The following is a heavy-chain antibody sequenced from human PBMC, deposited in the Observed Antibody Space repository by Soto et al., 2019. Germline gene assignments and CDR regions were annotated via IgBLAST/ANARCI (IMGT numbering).Heavy chain of an antibody. Sequence: GGSLRLSCAASGFTLSDYHMSWIRQAPGKGLEWVSDIKRGGSPVYYAESVKGRFTISRDNTKNSLYLQMSSLGVEDTAVYYCARRIAGDRGHAMHXWGQGIMVTVSX. D-gene: IGHD1-26*01. CDR1: GFTLSDYH. J-gene: IGHJ4*03. V-gene: IGHV3-11*01. CDR3: ARRIAGDRGHAMHX. CDR2: IKRGGSPV.